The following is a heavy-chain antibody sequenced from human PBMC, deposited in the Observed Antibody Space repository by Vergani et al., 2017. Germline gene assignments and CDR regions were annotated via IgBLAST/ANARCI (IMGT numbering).Heavy chain of an antibody. J-gene: IGHJ3*01. CDR3: VRDVRVSRT. Sequence: EVQLLESGGGLVQPGGSLRLSCAAFGSTFSSYGMSWVRQAPGKGLEWVSSISGSGGSTYYADPVKGRFTISRDNSKNTLYLDMSSLRAEDTAVYYCVRDVRVSRTWGQGTLVAVSS. CDR1: GSTFSSYG. CDR2: ISGSGGST. V-gene: IGHV3-23*01.